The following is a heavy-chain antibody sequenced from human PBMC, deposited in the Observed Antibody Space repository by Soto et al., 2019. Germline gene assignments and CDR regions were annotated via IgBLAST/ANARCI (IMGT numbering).Heavy chain of an antibody. J-gene: IGHJ6*02. D-gene: IGHD2-2*01. V-gene: IGHV1-3*01. CDR2: INAGSGNT. Sequence: ASVKVSCKASGYTFTSYAMLCLHQAPVQRLARKRRINAGSGNTKYSQKFQGRVTITRDTSASTAYMELSSLRSEDTAVYYCARDRDFVVVPAASPFTYYYYGMDVWGQGTTVTV. CDR3: ARDRDFVVVPAASPFTYYYYGMDV. CDR1: GYTFTSYA.